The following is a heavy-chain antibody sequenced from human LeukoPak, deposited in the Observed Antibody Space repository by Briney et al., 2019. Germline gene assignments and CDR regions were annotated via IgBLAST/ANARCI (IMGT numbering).Heavy chain of an antibody. D-gene: IGHD1-1*01. J-gene: IGHJ4*02. CDR3: ARGTRGSDSSFDF. Sequence: PSETLSLTCTVSGGSISSYYWSWIRQPPGKGLEWIGYIYYSGSTNYNPSLKSRVTTSVDTSKKQFSLKLSSVTAADTAVYYCARGTRGSDSSFDFWGQGTLVTVSS. V-gene: IGHV4-59*12. CDR2: IYYSGST. CDR1: GGSISSYY.